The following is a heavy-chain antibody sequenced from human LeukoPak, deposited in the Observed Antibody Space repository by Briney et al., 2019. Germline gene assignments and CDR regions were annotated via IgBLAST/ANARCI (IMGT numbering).Heavy chain of an antibody. J-gene: IGHJ4*02. D-gene: IGHD2-21*02. V-gene: IGHV4-31*03. CDR3: ARVVTSSLYFFDY. CDR1: GGSISSEGFY. Sequence: PQTLSLTCSVSGGSISSEGFYWSWIRQHPGTGLEWIAYIYHSGRTYYNPSLKSRLTISVDTSKNQFSMSLKSVTAADTAVYYCARVVTSSLYFFDYWGQGTLVSVSS. CDR2: IYHSGRT.